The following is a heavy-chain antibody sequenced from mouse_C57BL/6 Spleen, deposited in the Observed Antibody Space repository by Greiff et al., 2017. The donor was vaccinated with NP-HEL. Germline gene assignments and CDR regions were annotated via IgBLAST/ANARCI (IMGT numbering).Heavy chain of an antibody. J-gene: IGHJ2*01. CDR2: ISYSGSP. CDR1: GYSITSGYD. V-gene: IGHV3-1*01. CDR3: SRGLYYFDY. Sequence: EVKLQESGPGMVKPSQSLSLTCTVTGYSITSGYDWHWIRHFPGNKLEWMGYISYSGSPNSNPSLKSRISITHDTSKNHFFLKLNSVTTEDTATYYCSRGLYYFDYWGQGTTLTVSS. D-gene: IGHD3-3*01.